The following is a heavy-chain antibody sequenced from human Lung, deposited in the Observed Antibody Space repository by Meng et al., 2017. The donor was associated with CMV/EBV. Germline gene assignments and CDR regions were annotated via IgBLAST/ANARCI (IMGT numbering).Heavy chain of an antibody. CDR3: ARDRGGIVGATKGYFGMDV. D-gene: IGHD1-26*01. V-gene: IGHV3-30*04. CDR1: GFTFSSYA. Sequence: GESXKISCAASGFTFSSYAMHWVRQAPGKGLEWVAVISYDGSNKYYADSVKGRFTISRDNSKNTLYLQMNSLRAEDTAVYYCARDRGGIVGATKGYFGMDVWXQRTTVTVSS. CDR2: ISYDGSNK. J-gene: IGHJ6*01.